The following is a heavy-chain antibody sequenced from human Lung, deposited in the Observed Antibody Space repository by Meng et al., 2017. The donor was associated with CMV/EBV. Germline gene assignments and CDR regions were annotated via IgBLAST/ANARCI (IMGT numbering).Heavy chain of an antibody. CDR3: AREMLVVPDATLSY. Sequence: GGSLRLSCAASGFTFSSYAMHWVRQAPGKGLEWVAVISYDGSNKYYADSVKGRFTISRDNSKNTLYLQMNSLRAEDTAVYYCAREMLVVPDATLSYWGQGTRVTSAS. J-gene: IGHJ4*02. CDR2: ISYDGSNK. D-gene: IGHD2-2*01. CDR1: GFTFSSYA. V-gene: IGHV3-30*04.